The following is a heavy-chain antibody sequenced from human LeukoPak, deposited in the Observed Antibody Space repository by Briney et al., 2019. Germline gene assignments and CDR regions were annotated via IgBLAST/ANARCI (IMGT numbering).Heavy chain of an antibody. J-gene: IGHJ5*02. CDR2: ISSRSTYI. CDR3: ARVRYSNGVFDP. D-gene: IGHD6-19*01. V-gene: IGHV3-48*02. CDR1: GFNFSTYT. Sequence: GGSLRLSCAASGFNFSTYTMNWVRQAPGKGLEWVSYISSRSTYIYYADSVKGRFTISRDNAKNSLYLQMNSLRDEDTAVYYCARVRYSNGVFDPWGQGTLVTVPS.